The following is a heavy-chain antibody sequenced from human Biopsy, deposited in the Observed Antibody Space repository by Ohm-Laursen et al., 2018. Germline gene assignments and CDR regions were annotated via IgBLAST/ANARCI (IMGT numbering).Heavy chain of an antibody. CDR1: GGTFSNYG. CDR3: ATKLTGYFHH. V-gene: IGHV1-69*06. CDR2: NIPILGKG. D-gene: IGHD3-9*01. J-gene: IGHJ1*01. Sequence: SVKVSCKAPGGTFSNYGVNWVRQAPGQGLEWLGGNIPILGKGNYAQKFQDRVTVAADTSTSTATMELRSLRSDDTAMYYCATKLTGYFHHWGQGTLVIVSS.